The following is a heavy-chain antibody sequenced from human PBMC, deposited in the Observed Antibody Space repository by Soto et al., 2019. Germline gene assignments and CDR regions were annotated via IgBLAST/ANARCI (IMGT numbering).Heavy chain of an antibody. J-gene: IGHJ5*02. D-gene: IGHD6-19*01. Sequence: PWWSXRVSGASSVFNFIDYARHLIRHAPGKGLEWLAIISLEGSNKYSAKPVNDRFTISRDNSKSTLYLQMNSLRPEDTAVYYCAKDWETKVADRFFESWGQRTPVKVYS. CDR1: VFNFIDYA. CDR3: AKDWETKVADRFFES. CDR2: ISLEGSNK. V-gene: IGHV3-30*18.